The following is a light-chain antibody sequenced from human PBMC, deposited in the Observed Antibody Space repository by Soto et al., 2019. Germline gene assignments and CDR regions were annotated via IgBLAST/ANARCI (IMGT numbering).Light chain of an antibody. CDR3: QQYDSSPPIT. V-gene: IGKV3-20*01. CDR2: ATS. CDR1: QSVSSGY. Sequence: EIVLTQSPGALSLSPGERATLSFRASQSVSSGYLAWYQQKPGQAPRLLIFATSRRATGIPDRFSGSGSGTDFTLTITTLEPEDVAVYYCQQYDSSPPITFGQGTRLEIK. J-gene: IGKJ5*01.